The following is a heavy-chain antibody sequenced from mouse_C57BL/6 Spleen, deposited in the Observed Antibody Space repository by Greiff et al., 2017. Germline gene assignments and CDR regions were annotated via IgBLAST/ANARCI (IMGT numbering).Heavy chain of an antibody. Sequence: QVQLQQPGAELVRPGSSVKLSCKASGYTFTSYWMHWVKQRPIQGLEWIGNIDPSDSETHYNQKFKDKATLTVDKSSSTAYMQLSSLTSEDSAVYYCARGGLGRGYFDVWGTGTTVTVSS. J-gene: IGHJ1*03. CDR1: GYTFTSYW. V-gene: IGHV1-52*01. CDR2: IDPSDSET. D-gene: IGHD4-1*01. CDR3: ARGGLGRGYFDV.